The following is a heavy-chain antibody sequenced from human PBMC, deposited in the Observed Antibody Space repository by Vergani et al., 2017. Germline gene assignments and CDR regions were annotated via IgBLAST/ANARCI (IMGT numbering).Heavy chain of an antibody. V-gene: IGHV3-9*01. CDR2: ISWNSGSI. Sequence: EVQLVESGGGLVQPGRSLRLSCAASGFTFDDYAMHWVRQAPGKGLEWVSGISWNSGSIGSADYMQGRFTISRDKAKNSLYLQMNSLRAEDTALYYCAKAHYSDSSGLLPDYWGQGTLVTVSS. CDR1: GFTFDDYA. D-gene: IGHD3-22*01. J-gene: IGHJ4*02. CDR3: AKAHYSDSSGLLPDY.